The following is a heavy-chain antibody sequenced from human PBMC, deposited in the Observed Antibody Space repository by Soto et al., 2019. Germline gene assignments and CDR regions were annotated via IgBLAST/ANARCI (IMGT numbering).Heavy chain of an antibody. CDR1: GYSFTSYW. CDR3: ARHECSSTSCYPGY. CDR2: IYPCDCDT. D-gene: IGHD2-2*01. J-gene: IGHJ4*02. V-gene: IGHV5-51*01. Sequence: GESLKISCKGSGYSFTSYWIGWVLKMRGKGLGWLGIIYPCDCDTGYTPALQGEVTISADKSIRTAYLQWSSQKASDTAMYYCARHECSSTSCYPGYWRQGSLVTVSS.